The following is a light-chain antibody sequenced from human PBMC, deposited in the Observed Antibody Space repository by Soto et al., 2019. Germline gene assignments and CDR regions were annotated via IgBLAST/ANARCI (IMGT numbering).Light chain of an antibody. Sequence: QSALTQPPSVSGSPGQSVTISCTGTSSDVGSYNRVAWYQQPPGTAPKLMIYEVTNRPSGVPDRFSGSKSGNTASLTISGLQAEDEADYYCNSYTSSNTYVFGTVTKLPVL. CDR3: NSYTSSNTYV. J-gene: IGLJ1*01. V-gene: IGLV2-18*02. CDR2: EVT. CDR1: SSDVGSYNR.